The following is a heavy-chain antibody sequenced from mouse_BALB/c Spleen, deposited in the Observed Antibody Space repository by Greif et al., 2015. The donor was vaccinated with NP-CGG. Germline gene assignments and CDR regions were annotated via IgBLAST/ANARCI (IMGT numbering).Heavy chain of an antibody. V-gene: IGHV5-6-5*01. CDR1: GFTFSSYA. D-gene: IGHD2-14*01. CDR2: ISSGGST. J-gene: IGHJ4*01. CDR3: ARGSGYYRYGDYAMDY. Sequence: VQLKESGGGLVKPGGSLKLSCAASGFTFSSYAMSWVRQTPEKRLEWVASISSGGSTYYPDSVKGRFTISRDNARNILYLQMSSLRSEDTAMYYCARGSGYYRYGDYAMDYWGQGTSVTVSS.